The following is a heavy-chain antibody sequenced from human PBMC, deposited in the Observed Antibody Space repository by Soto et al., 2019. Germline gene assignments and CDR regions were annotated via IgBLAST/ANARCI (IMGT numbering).Heavy chain of an antibody. D-gene: IGHD6-13*01. J-gene: IGHJ4*02. CDR2: ISGTGDKS. V-gene: IGHV3-23*01. Sequence: PGGSLRLSCAASGFTFTKSAMSWVRQAPGKGLEWVSTISGTGDKSFYADSVKGRFTISRDSSKSTLSLQMNSLRDDDTAVYYCVKGVSSSGSDFFDYWGQGTPVTVSS. CDR3: VKGVSSSGSDFFDY. CDR1: GFTFTKSA.